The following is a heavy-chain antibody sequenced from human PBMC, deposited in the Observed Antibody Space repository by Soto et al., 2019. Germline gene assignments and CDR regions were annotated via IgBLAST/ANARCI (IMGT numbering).Heavy chain of an antibody. V-gene: IGHV4-39*01. J-gene: IGHJ3*02. CDR1: GGSISSKSYY. CDR2: ISYNGST. CDR3: AHGRLAYCGGDCYEAFDI. D-gene: IGHD2-21*02. Sequence: QLQLPESGPGPVKPSETLSLTCTVSGGSISSKSYYWGLIRQPPGKGLECIGTISYNGSTYYNPSLKSRVTISVDTYMHPFSLKLGSVAAAHAAVYYCAHGRLAYCGGDCYEAFDIWGHGTMVTFSS.